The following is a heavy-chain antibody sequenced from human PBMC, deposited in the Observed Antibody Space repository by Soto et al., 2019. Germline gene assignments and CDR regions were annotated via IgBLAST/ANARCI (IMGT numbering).Heavy chain of an antibody. CDR1: GFTFSSYA. J-gene: IGHJ1*01. V-gene: IGHV3-23*01. Sequence: GGSLRLSCAASGFTFSSYAMNWVRQAPGKGLEWVSAIGGSGVSTYYAESVKGRFTISRDNSKTTLYLQMNSLRAEDTAVYYCAKPTGTWYFQGWGQGTLVTVSS. D-gene: IGHD1-1*01. CDR2: IGGSGVST. CDR3: AKPTGTWYFQG.